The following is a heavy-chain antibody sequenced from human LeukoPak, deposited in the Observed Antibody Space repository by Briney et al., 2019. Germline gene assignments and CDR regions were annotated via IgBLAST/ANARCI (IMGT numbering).Heavy chain of an antibody. J-gene: IGHJ5*02. CDR1: GYTFTSYY. CDR2: INPSGGST. Sequence: ASVNVSCKASGYTFTSYYMHWVRQAPGQGLEWMGIINPSGGSTSYAQKFQGRVTMTRDTSTSTVYMELSSLRSEDTAVYYCARDRGSREYQLPGWGWFDPWGQGTLVTVSS. V-gene: IGHV1-46*01. CDR3: ARDRGSREYQLPGWGWFDP. D-gene: IGHD2-2*01.